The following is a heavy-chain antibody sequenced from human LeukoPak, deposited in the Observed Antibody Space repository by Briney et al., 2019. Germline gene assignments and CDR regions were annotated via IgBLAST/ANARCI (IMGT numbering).Heavy chain of an antibody. J-gene: IGHJ4*02. Sequence: GGSLRLSCAASGFTVSSHYMTWVRQAPGKGLEWVSVIYSGGATYYADSVLGRFTISRDNSKNTLYLQMNSLRAEDTVVYYCARFYGQYSGTYAHDYWGQGTLVTVSS. CDR1: GFTVSSHY. V-gene: IGHV3-53*01. CDR2: IYSGGAT. CDR3: ARFYGQYSGTYAHDY. D-gene: IGHD1-26*01.